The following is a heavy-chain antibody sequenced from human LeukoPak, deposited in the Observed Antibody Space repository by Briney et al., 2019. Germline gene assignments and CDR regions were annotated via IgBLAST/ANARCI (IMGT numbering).Heavy chain of an antibody. CDR3: AKVPETSSNYFFDY. CDR2: IHGGGDNA. J-gene: IGHJ4*02. Sequence: QTGGSLRLSCAASGFTFRNYAMSWVRQAPGEGLEWVSVIHGGGDNAYYANSVKGRFTISRDNSRNTLSLQMNSLRAEGTALYFCAKVPETSSNYFFDYWGQGTLVTVPS. V-gene: IGHV3-23*01. D-gene: IGHD5-24*01. CDR1: GFTFRNYA.